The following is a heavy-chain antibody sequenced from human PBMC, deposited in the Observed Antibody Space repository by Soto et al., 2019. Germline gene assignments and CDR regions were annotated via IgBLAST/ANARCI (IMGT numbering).Heavy chain of an antibody. D-gene: IGHD3-22*01. J-gene: IGHJ5*02. CDR3: ARVLRYYDSSGYFGPFDP. Sequence: QVQLQESGPGLVKPSQTLSLTCTVSGGSISSGGYYWSWIRQHPGKGLEWIGYIYYSGSTYYNPCLTSRVTRSVDTSKNQFSLKLSSVTAADTAVYYCARVLRYYDSSGYFGPFDPWGQGTLVTVSS. V-gene: IGHV4-31*03. CDR2: IYYSGST. CDR1: GGSISSGGYY.